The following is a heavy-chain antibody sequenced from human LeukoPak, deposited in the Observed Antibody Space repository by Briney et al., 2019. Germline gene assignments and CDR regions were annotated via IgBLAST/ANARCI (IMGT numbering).Heavy chain of an antibody. Sequence: SETLSLTCTVSGGSISSYYWSWIRQPAGKGLEWIGRIYTSGSTNYNPSLKSRATMSVDTSKNQFSLKLSSVTAADTAVYYCAREDYYDSSGYYVKFDYWGQGTLVTVSS. J-gene: IGHJ4*02. CDR2: IYTSGST. D-gene: IGHD3-22*01. CDR1: GGSISSYY. CDR3: AREDYYDSSGYYVKFDY. V-gene: IGHV4-4*07.